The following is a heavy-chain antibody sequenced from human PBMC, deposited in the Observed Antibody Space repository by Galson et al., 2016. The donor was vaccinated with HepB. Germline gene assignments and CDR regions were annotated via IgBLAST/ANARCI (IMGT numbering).Heavy chain of an antibody. D-gene: IGHD1-1*01. Sequence: SVKVSCKASGYTFTTYTMNWVRQAPGQGLEWMGWINTNTGNPTYAQGFTGRFVFSLDTPVSTAYLQISSLKAEDTAVYYCARDPSVRLLRHFDLWGRGTLVTVSS. J-gene: IGHJ2*01. CDR1: GYTFTTYT. CDR2: INTNTGNP. V-gene: IGHV7-4-1*02. CDR3: ARDPSVRLLRHFDL.